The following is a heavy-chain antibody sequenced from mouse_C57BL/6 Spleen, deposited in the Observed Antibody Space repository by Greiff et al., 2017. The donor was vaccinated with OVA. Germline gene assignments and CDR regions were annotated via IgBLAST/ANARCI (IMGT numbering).Heavy chain of an antibody. CDR2: IRNKANGYTT. D-gene: IGHD2-1*01. Sequence: EVKLMESGGGLVQPGGSLSLSCAASGFTFTDYYMSWVRQPPGKALEWLGFIRNKANGYTTEYSASVKGRFTISRDNSQSILYLQMNALRAEDSATYYCARFYYGMAMDYWGQGTSVTVSS. CDR3: ARFYYGMAMDY. J-gene: IGHJ4*01. V-gene: IGHV7-3*01. CDR1: GFTFTDYY.